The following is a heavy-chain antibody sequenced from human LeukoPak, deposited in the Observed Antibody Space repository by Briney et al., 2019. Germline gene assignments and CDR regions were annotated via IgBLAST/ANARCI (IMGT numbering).Heavy chain of an antibody. D-gene: IGHD3-22*01. CDR2: ISSSISTI. Sequence: GGSLRLSCAASGFTVSSYSMNWVRQAPGKGLEWVSYISSSISTIYYADSVKGRFTISRDNAKNSLYLQMNSLRDEDTAVYYCASGVVFYDSSGSHFEYWGQGTLVTVSS. J-gene: IGHJ4*02. V-gene: IGHV3-48*02. CDR3: ASGVVFYDSSGSHFEY. CDR1: GFTVSSYS.